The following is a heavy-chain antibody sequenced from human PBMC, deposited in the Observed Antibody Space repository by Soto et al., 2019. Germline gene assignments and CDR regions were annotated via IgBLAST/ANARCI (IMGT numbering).Heavy chain of an antibody. V-gene: IGHV4-30-2*01. CDR2: IYHSGST. D-gene: IGHD2-15*01. J-gene: IGHJ2*01. CDR1: GGSISSGGYS. CDR3: ARDRKNLGYCSGGSCFDWYFDL. Sequence: QLQLQESGSGLVKPSQTLSLTCAVSGGSISSGGYSWSWIRQPPGKGLEWIGYIYHSGSTYYNPPLKSRVTISVDRSKNQFSLKLSSVTAADTAVYYCARDRKNLGYCSGGSCFDWYFDLWGRGTLVTVSS.